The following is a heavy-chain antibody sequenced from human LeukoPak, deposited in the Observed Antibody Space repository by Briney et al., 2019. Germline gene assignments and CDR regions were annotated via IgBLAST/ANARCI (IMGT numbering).Heavy chain of an antibody. CDR1: GFTVSSNY. Sequence: GGSLRLSCAASGFTVSSNYMSWVRQAPGKGLEWVSVIYSGGSTYYADSVKGRFTISRDNSKNTLYLQMNSLRAEDTAVYYCAKDLNVDTAMVLLLDYWGQGTLVTVSS. J-gene: IGHJ4*02. CDR3: AKDLNVDTAMVLLLDY. CDR2: IYSGGST. D-gene: IGHD5-18*01. V-gene: IGHV3-53*05.